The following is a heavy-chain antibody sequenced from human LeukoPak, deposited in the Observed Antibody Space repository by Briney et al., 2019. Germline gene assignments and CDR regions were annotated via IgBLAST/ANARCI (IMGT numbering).Heavy chain of an antibody. Sequence: GGSLRLSCAASGFTFSSYAMSWARQAPGKGLEWVSAISGSGGSTYYADSVKGRFTISRDNTNNPLYLQMNSLRAEDTAVYYGANDGHEGSGWYHYWGQGTLVTVSS. J-gene: IGHJ4*02. CDR2: ISGSGGST. CDR1: GFTFSSYA. D-gene: IGHD6-19*01. V-gene: IGHV3-23*01. CDR3: ANDGHEGSGWYHY.